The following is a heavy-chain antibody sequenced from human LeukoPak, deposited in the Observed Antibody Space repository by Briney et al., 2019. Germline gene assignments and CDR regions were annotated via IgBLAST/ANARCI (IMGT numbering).Heavy chain of an antibody. Sequence: SETLSLTCTVSGGSINSYYWSWIRQPPGKGLEWIGYIYYSGSTNYNPSLKSRVTISVDTSKNQFSLKLSSVTAADTAVYYCARGQVAYDYWGQGTLVTVSS. CDR3: ARGQVAYDY. CDR2: IYYSGST. V-gene: IGHV4-59*01. CDR1: GGSINSYY. D-gene: IGHD2-21*01. J-gene: IGHJ4*02.